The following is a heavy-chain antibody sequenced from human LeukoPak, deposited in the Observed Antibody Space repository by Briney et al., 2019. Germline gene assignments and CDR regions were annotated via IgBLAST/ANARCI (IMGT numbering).Heavy chain of an antibody. CDR3: ARVEKGGSCLDY. D-gene: IGHD2-15*01. V-gene: IGHV1-2*02. Sequence: ASVKVSCKASGYTFTGYYMHWVRQAPGQGLEWMGWINPNSGGTNYAQKFQGRVTMTRDTSISTAYMELSRLRSDDTAVYCCARVEKGGSCLDYWGQGTLVTVSS. CDR1: GYTFTGYY. CDR2: INPNSGGT. J-gene: IGHJ4*02.